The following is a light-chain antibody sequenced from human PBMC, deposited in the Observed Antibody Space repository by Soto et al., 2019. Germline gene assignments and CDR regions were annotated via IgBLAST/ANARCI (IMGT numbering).Light chain of an antibody. J-gene: IGLJ2*01. V-gene: IGLV1-44*01. CDR2: SND. CDR3: ATWDDSLNGVV. Sequence: QSVRTQPPSASGTPGQRVSISFSGGSSNIGTNTVNWYQHLPGTAPKLLIFSNDERPSGVPDRFSGSKSGTSASLAISGLQSDDEADYYCATWDDSLNGVVFGGGTKVTVL. CDR1: SSNIGTNT.